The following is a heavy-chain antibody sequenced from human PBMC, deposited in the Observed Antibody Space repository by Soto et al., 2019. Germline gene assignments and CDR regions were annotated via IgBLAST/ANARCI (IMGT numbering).Heavy chain of an antibody. CDR1: AGTINSGDYF. J-gene: IGHJ4*02. Sequence: SETLSLTWSVSAGTINSGDYFWSWIRQPPGKGLEWIGSIFYTGSTYYSPSLKSRASMSMVTSTNLFSLRLMSLTAADTAVYFCARVKATLYRHYYLDYGGQGTPVTVSS. D-gene: IGHD5-12*01. CDR2: IFYTGST. V-gene: IGHV4-30-4*01. CDR3: ARVKATLYRHYYLDY.